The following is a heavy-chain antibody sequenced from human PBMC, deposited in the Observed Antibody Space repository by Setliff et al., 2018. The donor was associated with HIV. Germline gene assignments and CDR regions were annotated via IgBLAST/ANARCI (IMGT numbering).Heavy chain of an antibody. J-gene: IGHJ6*03. V-gene: IGHV1-3*01. CDR2: INAGNGNT. Sequence: EASVKVSCKASGYTFTSYAMHWVRQAPGQRLEWMGWINAGNGNTKYSQKFQGRVTISMDASATTLYMELSSLRSEDTAVYYCARGRGNDYGDYSYYYCMDVWGKGTTVTVSS. D-gene: IGHD4-17*01. CDR3: ARGRGNDYGDYSYYYCMDV. CDR1: GYTFTSYA.